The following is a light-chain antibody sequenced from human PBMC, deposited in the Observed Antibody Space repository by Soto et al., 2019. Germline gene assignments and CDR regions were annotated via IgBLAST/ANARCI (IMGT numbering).Light chain of an antibody. CDR2: EVS. J-gene: IGLJ2*01. CDR1: SSDIGDYNY. CDR3: SSYTTSSTLVV. V-gene: IGLV2-14*01. Sequence: QSALTQPASVSGSPGQPITISCTGTSSDIGDYNYVSWYQHHPGKAPKLMIYEVSNRPSGVSNRFSGSKSGNTASLTISGLQAEDEADYYCSSYTTSSTLVVFGGGTKLTVL.